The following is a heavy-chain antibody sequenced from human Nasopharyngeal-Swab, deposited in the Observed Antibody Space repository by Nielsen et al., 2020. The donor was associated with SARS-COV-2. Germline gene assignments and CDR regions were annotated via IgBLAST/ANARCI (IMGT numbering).Heavy chain of an antibody. CDR3: ARDSMGGDGYNYYFDY. J-gene: IGHJ4*02. V-gene: IGHV3-21*01. CDR2: ISSSSSYI. Sequence: WIRQPPGQGLEWVSSISSSSSYIYYADSVKGRFTISRDNAKNSLYLQMNSLRAEDTAVYYCARDSMGGDGYNYYFDYWGQGTLVPSPQ. D-gene: IGHD5-24*01.